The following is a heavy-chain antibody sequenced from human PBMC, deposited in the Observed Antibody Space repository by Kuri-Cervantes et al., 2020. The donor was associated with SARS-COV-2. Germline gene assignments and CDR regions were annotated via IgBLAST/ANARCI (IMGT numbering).Heavy chain of an antibody. CDR1: GFTFSSFW. CDR2: VNTDGTVR. D-gene: IGHD3-22*01. CDR3: AKEMGYYDSSGSYGYYYHMDV. J-gene: IGHJ6*03. V-gene: IGHV3-74*01. Sequence: GGSLRLSCVASGFTFSSFWMHWFRQVPGKGPVWLAHVNTDGTVRNYADSVKGRFSVSRDNAKNMLYLHLNSLRSEDTAVYYCAKEMGYYDSSGSYGYYYHMDVWGKGTTVTVSS.